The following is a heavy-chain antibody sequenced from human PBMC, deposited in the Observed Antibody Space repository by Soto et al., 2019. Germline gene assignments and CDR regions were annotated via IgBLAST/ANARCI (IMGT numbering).Heavy chain of an antibody. J-gene: IGHJ5*02. CDR1: GFNFSNHW. Sequence: GGSLRLSCAASGFNFSNHWMHWVRQRPGEGLVWVSRTTSDGKSKAYAESVKGRFAISRDNAKNTLYLQMNGLTAEDTAAYYCARESGDWPLNWFDPWGLGTLVTVSS. V-gene: IGHV3-74*01. D-gene: IGHD2-21*02. CDR2: TTSDGKSK. CDR3: ARESGDWPLNWFDP.